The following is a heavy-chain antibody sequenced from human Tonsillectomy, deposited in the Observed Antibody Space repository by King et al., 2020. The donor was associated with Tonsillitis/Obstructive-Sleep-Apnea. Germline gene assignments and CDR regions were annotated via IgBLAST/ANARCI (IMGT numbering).Heavy chain of an antibody. CDR1: GFTFSSYA. CDR2: ISGSGVRT. V-gene: IGHV3-23*04. CDR3: AKDALEPYWYFDL. Sequence: VQLVESWGGLVQPGGSLRLSCAASGFTFSSYAMSWVRQAPGKGLDGGSAISGSGVRTYYADSLKGRFTISRDNSKSTLHLQMNSLRAEDTAVYYCAKDALEPYWYFDLWGRGTLVTVSS. J-gene: IGHJ2*01. D-gene: IGHD5-24*01.